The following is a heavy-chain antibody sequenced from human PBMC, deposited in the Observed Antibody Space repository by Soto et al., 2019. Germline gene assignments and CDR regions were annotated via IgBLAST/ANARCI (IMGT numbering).Heavy chain of an antibody. CDR3: ARWGIAAGDY. J-gene: IGHJ4*02. Sequence: QVQLVESGGGVVQPGRSLRLSCAASGFTFSSYGMHWVRQAPGKGLEWVAVIWYDGSNKYYADSVKGRFTISRDNSKNTLYQQLNILRAEDTAVYYCARWGIAAGDYWGQGTLVTVSS. CDR1: GFTFSSYG. D-gene: IGHD6-13*01. CDR2: IWYDGSNK. V-gene: IGHV3-33*01.